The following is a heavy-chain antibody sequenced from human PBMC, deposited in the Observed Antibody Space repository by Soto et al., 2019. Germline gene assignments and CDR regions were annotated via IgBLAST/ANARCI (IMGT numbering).Heavy chain of an antibody. CDR2: IIPIFGTA. CDR3: AATRGELRVLEWLLWPV. Sequence: QVQLVQSGAEVKKPGSSVKVSCKASGGTFSSYAISWVRQAPGQGLEWMGGIIPIFGTANYAQKFQGRVTITADKSTSTAYMELSSLRSEDTAVYYCAATRGELRVLEWLLWPVWGKGTTVTVAS. CDR1: GGTFSSYA. D-gene: IGHD3-3*01. V-gene: IGHV1-69*06. J-gene: IGHJ6*04.